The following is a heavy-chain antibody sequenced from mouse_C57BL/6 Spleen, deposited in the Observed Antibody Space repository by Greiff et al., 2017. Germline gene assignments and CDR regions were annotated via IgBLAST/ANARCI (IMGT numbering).Heavy chain of an antibody. D-gene: IGHD2-10*02. Sequence: QVQLQQPGAELVKPGASVKLSCKASGYTFTSYWMHWVKQRPGRGLEWIGRFDPNSGGTKYNEKLKSKATLTVDKPSSTAYMQLSSLTSEDSAVYYCARGGYGNYLAWFAYWGQGTLVTVSA. CDR2: FDPNSGGT. V-gene: IGHV1-72*01. J-gene: IGHJ3*01. CDR1: GYTFTSYW. CDR3: ARGGYGNYLAWFAY.